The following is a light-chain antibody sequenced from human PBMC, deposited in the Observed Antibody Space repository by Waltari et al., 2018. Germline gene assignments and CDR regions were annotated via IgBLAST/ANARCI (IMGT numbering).Light chain of an antibody. CDR2: GAS. CDR1: QRVRRA. Sequence: EIVLTQSPGTMSFSPGERATLSCRASQRVRRALVWYQKKPGQAPRLLIHGASTRAAGVPDRFSGSGSGTDFSLTISRLDPEDFAVYYCQHNVKLPVTFGQGTKVEI. CDR3: QHNVKLPVT. J-gene: IGKJ1*01. V-gene: IGKV3-20*01.